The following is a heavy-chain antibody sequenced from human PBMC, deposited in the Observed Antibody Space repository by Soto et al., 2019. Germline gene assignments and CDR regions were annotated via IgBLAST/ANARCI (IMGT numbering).Heavy chain of an antibody. J-gene: IGHJ4*02. CDR1: SGSISSSNW. CDR3: ARGHRYYDILTGWIYYFDY. CDR2: IYHSGST. Sequence: SETLSLTCAVSSGSISSSNWWSWVRQPPGKGLEWIGEIYHSGSTNYNPSLKSRVTISVDKSKNQFSLKLSSVTAADTAVYYCARGHRYYDILTGWIYYFDYWGQGTLVTVSS. D-gene: IGHD3-9*01. V-gene: IGHV4-4*02.